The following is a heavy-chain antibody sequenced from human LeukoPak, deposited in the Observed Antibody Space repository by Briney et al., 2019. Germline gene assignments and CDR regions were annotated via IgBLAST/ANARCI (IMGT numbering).Heavy chain of an antibody. Sequence: NPGGSLRLSCAVSGFSFSDYYRSWIRQAPGKGLEWVSYISSSGSTIYYADSVKGRFTISRDNAKNSLYLQMNSLRAEDTAVYYCARDKGIWTNRDAFDIWGQGTMVTVSS. V-gene: IGHV3-11*01. J-gene: IGHJ3*02. CDR1: GFSFSDYY. D-gene: IGHD3/OR15-3a*01. CDR2: ISSSGSTI. CDR3: ARDKGIWTNRDAFDI.